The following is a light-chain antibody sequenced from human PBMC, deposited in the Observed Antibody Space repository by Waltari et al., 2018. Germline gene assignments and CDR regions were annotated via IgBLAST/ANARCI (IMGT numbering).Light chain of an antibody. Sequence: EIVLTQSPGTLSLSPGERATLSCRASQSVRNNYLAWYQQKPGQAPRLLIYGASSRAAGIPDRFSGSVSGTDFTLTISRLEPEDFAVYYCQQYGSSSLTFGGGTKVESK. J-gene: IGKJ4*01. CDR2: GAS. V-gene: IGKV3-20*01. CDR1: QSVRNNY. CDR3: QQYGSSSLT.